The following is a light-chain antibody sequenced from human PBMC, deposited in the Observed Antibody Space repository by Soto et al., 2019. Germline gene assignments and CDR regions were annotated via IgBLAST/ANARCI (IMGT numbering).Light chain of an antibody. CDR1: SGDVGGYNY. CDR2: DVN. V-gene: IGLV2-8*01. CDR3: SSHAGSNNPFV. J-gene: IGLJ1*01. Sequence: QSALTQPPSASGSPGQSVTISCTGTSGDVGGYNYVSWYQQHPGKAPKLMIYDVNKRPSGVPDRFSGSKSGNTASLTVSGXXXXXXXXXXCSSHAGSNNPFVFGTGTKLTVL.